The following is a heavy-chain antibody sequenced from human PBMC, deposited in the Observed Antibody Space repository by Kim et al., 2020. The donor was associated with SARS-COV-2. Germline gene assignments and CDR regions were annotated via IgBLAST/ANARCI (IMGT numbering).Heavy chain of an antibody. Sequence: GSLRLSCAASGFTFSSYAMHWVRQAPGKGLEWVAVISYDGSNKYYADSVKGRFTISRDNSKNTLYLQMSSLRAEDTAVYYCARSRGGGYNDFDYWGQGTLVTVSS. CDR1: GFTFSSYA. CDR2: ISYDGSNK. V-gene: IGHV3-30*04. D-gene: IGHD5-12*01. CDR3: ARSRGGGYNDFDY. J-gene: IGHJ4*02.